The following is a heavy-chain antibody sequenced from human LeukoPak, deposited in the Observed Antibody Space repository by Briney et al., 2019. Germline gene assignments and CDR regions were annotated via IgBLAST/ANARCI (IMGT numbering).Heavy chain of an antibody. V-gene: IGHV3-21*05. D-gene: IGHD1-1*01. Sequence: GGSLRLSCAASGFTFSSYSMNWVRQAPGKGLEWVSYISSSSSYIYYADSVKGRFTISRDNAKNSLYLQMNSLRAEDTAVYYCARGNWNAGFDIWGQGTMVTVSS. J-gene: IGHJ3*02. CDR2: ISSSSSYI. CDR3: ARGNWNAGFDI. CDR1: GFTFSSYS.